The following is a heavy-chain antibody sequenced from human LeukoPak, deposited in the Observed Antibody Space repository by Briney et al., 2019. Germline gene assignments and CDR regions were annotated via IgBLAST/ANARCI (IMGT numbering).Heavy chain of an antibody. CDR3: ARHRAYSSSSPFDY. V-gene: IGHV4-4*02. CDR1: NGSISSSNW. D-gene: IGHD6-6*01. CDR2: IYHSGST. J-gene: IGHJ4*02. Sequence: SEALSLTCTVSNGSISSSNWWSWVRQPPGKGLEWIGEIYHSGSTNYNPSLKSRVTMFVDMSKNQFSLRLSSVTAADTAVYYCARHRAYSSSSPFDYWGQGTLVTVSS.